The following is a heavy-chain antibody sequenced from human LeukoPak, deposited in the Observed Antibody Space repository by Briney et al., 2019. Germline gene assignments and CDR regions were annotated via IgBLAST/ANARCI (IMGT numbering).Heavy chain of an antibody. CDR1: GFTFTTSA. V-gene: IGHV1-58*01. CDR2: IVVGSGNT. J-gene: IGHJ3*02. D-gene: IGHD2-8*02. Sequence: GTSVKVSCKASGFTFTTSAVQWVRQARGQRLEWIGRIVVGSGNTDHAQKFQGRLTITRDISTSTAYMELSSLTSDDTAVYYRAAVPNANAWYWDDAFDIWGQGTMVTVSS. CDR3: AAVPNANAWYWDDAFDI.